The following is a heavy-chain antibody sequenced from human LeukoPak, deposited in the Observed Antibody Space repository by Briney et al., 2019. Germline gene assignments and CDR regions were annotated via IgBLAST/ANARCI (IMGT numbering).Heavy chain of an antibody. J-gene: IGHJ3*02. D-gene: IGHD5-18*01. CDR3: ARRSLDTAMVSDAFDI. V-gene: IGHV1-3*01. Sequence: GASVTVSCTASGYTFTSYAMHWVRQAPGQRLEWMGWINAGNGNTKYSQKFQGRVTITRDTSASTVYMELSSLRSEDTAVYYCARRSLDTAMVSDAFDIWGQGTMVTVSS. CDR1: GYTFTSYA. CDR2: INAGNGNT.